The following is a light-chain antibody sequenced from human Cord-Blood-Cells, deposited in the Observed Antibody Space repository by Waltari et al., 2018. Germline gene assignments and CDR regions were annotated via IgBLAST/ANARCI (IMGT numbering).Light chain of an antibody. V-gene: IGKV3D-20*01. CDR1: QSVSSSY. Sequence: EIVFTQSPATLSLSPGDSATLSCGASQSVSSSYLSWYQQKPGLAPRLLIYDASSRATGIPDRFSGSGSGTDFTLTISRLEAEDFAVYYGQQYGSSPFTFGPGTKVDIK. CDR2: DAS. J-gene: IGKJ3*01. CDR3: QQYGSSPFT.